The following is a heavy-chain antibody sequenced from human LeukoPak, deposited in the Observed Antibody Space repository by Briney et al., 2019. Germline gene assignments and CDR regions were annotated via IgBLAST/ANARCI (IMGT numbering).Heavy chain of an antibody. CDR3: ASTYYDFWSGYYPWFDP. CDR1: GYTFTSYG. V-gene: IGHV1-18*01. D-gene: IGHD3-3*01. CDR2: ISAYNGNT. Sequence: GASVKVSCKASGYTFTSYGISWVRQAPGQGLEWMGWISAYNGNTNYAQKLQGRVTMTTDTSTSTAYMELRSLRSGDTAVYYCASTYYDFWSGYYPWFDPWGQGTLVTVSS. J-gene: IGHJ5*02.